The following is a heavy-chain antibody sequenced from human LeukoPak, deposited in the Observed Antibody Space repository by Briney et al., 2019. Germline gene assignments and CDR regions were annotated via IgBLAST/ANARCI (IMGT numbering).Heavy chain of an antibody. CDR1: GLTFSSYW. D-gene: IGHD5-18*01. J-gene: IGHJ4*02. CDR2: IHSDGSST. V-gene: IGHV3-74*03. CDR3: AIRRGYTFGDDF. Sequence: GGSLRLSCAASGLTFSSYWMFWVRQAPGKGLVGVSRIHSDGSSTAYADSVKGRFTISRDSAKNTLYLQMNTLRGEDTAVYYCAIRRGYTFGDDFWGQGTLVTVSS.